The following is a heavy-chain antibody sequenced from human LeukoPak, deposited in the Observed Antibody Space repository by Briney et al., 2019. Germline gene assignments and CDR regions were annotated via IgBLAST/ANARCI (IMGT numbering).Heavy chain of an antibody. CDR1: GGSFSTYY. D-gene: IGHD1-7*01. Sequence: SETXSLTCAVFGGSFSTYYXSWIRQSPGKXLEWIGEINLYGSTNYNPSLKSRVTISMDTSKNQFSLKLISVTAADTGVYYCATITGTPYWGQGTLVTVSS. J-gene: IGHJ4*02. V-gene: IGHV4-34*01. CDR3: ATITGTPY. CDR2: INLYGST.